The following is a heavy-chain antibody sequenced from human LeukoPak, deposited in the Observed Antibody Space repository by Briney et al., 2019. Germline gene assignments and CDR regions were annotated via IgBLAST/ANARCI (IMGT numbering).Heavy chain of an antibody. V-gene: IGHV3-23*01. CDR1: GFTFSNYA. J-gene: IGHJ4*02. CDR2: ISGSGGST. CDR3: ASEVYYDILTGYPNDY. Sequence: GGSLRLLCAASGFTFSNYAMSWVRQAPGKGLERVSSISGSGGSTYYADSVQGRFTISRDNSKDTLYLQMDTLRAEDTAVYYCASEVYYDILTGYPNDYWGQGTLVTVSS. D-gene: IGHD3-9*01.